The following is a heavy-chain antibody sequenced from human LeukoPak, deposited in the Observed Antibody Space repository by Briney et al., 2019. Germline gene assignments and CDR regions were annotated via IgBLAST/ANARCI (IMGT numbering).Heavy chain of an antibody. D-gene: IGHD2-2*01. Sequence: SETLSLTCAVYGGSFSGYYWSWIRQPPGKGLEWIGEINHSGSTNYNPSLKSRVTISVDTSKNQFSLKPSSVTAADTAVYYCASPGCSSTSCSLGYYYGMDVWGQGTTVTVSS. CDR2: INHSGST. CDR3: ASPGCSSTSCSLGYYYGMDV. V-gene: IGHV4-34*01. J-gene: IGHJ6*02. CDR1: GGSFSGYY.